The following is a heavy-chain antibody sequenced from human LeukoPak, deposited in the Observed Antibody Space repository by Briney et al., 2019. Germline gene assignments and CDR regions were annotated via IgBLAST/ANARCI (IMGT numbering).Heavy chain of an antibody. CDR2: IYYSGST. CDR3: ARISRWLQFGNNWFDP. D-gene: IGHD5-24*01. J-gene: IGHJ5*02. V-gene: IGHV4-39*01. CDR1: GGSFSSYY. Sequence: PSETLSLTCAVYGGSFSSYYWGWIRQPPGKGLEWIGSIYYSGSTYYNPSLKSRVTISVDTSKNQFSLKLSSVTAADTAVYYCARISRWLQFGNNWFDPWGQGTLVTVSS.